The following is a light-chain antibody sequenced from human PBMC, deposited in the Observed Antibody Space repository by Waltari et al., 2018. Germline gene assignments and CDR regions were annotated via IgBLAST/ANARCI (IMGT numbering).Light chain of an antibody. CDR1: SSDIGGYNR. Sequence: QAALTQPPSMSGSPGQPVTISSTGASSDIGGYNRVPWYQQHPGKAPKLMIYEVSQRPSGVSDRFSGSKSGNTASLTISGLQAEDEADYYCSSYAGSNTILFGGGTRLTVL. V-gene: IGLV2-8*01. CDR3: SSYAGSNTIL. CDR2: EVS. J-gene: IGLJ2*01.